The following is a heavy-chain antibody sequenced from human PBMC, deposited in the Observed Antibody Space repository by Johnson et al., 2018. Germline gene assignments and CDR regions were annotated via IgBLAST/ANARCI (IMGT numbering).Heavy chain of an antibody. J-gene: IGHJ3*02. CDR2: ISSSSSYI. CDR3: ARGLGYCSGGCCYSDAFDI. D-gene: IGHD2-15*01. Sequence: VQLVESGGGLVKPGGSLRLSCAASGFTFSSYSMNWVRQAPGKGLEWVSSISSSSSYIYYADSVKGRFTISRDNAKNSLYLQMNSLRAEDTAVYYCARGLGYCSGGCCYSDAFDIWGQGTMVTVSS. V-gene: IGHV3-21*01. CDR1: GFTFSSYS.